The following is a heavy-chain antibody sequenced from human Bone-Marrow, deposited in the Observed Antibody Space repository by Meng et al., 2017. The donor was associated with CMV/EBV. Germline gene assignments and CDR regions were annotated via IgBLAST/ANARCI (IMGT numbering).Heavy chain of an antibody. CDR2: ISGSGGST. J-gene: IGHJ6*02. V-gene: IGHV3-23*01. CDR3: AKDKGMDV. CDR1: GFTISDYY. Sequence: GESLKISCAVSGFTISDYYMSWIRQAPGKGLEWVSAISGSGGSTYYADSVKGRFTISRDNSKNTLYLQMNSLRAEDTAVYYCAKDKGMDVWGQGTTVTVSS.